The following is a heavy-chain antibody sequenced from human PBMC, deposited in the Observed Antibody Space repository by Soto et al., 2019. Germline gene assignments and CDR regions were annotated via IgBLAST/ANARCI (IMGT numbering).Heavy chain of an antibody. V-gene: IGHV4-39*01. CDR1: GGSISSGGYY. CDR3: ARHIRGNSCMDV. CDR2: IYYSGST. Sequence: SETLSLTCTVSGGSISSGGYYWGWIRQPPGKGLECIGSIYYSGSTSYNPSLKSRVTISVDTSKNQFSLKLSSVTAADTAVYYCARHIRGNSCMDVWGQGTTVTVSS. J-gene: IGHJ6*02. D-gene: IGHD2-21*01.